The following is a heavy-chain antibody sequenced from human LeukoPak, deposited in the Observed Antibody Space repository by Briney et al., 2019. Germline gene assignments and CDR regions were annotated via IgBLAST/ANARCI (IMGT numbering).Heavy chain of an antibody. CDR2: IRSKANNYAT. CDR3: TRHVPPAANWFDP. Sequence: GGSLRLSCAASGFTFSNAWMSWVRQAPGKGLEWVGRIRSKANNYATAYAAPVKGRFTISRDDSKNTAYLQMNSLKTEDTAVYYCTRHVPPAANWFDPWGQGTLVTVSS. V-gene: IGHV3-73*01. CDR1: GFTFSNAW. J-gene: IGHJ5*02. D-gene: IGHD2-2*01.